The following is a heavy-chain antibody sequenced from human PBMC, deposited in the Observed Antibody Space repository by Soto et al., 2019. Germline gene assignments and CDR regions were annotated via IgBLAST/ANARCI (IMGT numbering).Heavy chain of an antibody. CDR2: IDPSDSYT. D-gene: IGHD3-22*01. V-gene: IGHV5-10-1*01. CDR1: GYSFTSYW. CDR3: ARHKAFYYDNSGA. J-gene: IGHJ5*02. Sequence: LGESLKISCKGPGYSFTSYWISWVRQMPGKGLEWMGRIDPSDSYTNYSPSFQGHVTMSADKSINTAYLQWSSLKASDSAMYYCARHKAFYYDNSGAWGQGSLVTVSS.